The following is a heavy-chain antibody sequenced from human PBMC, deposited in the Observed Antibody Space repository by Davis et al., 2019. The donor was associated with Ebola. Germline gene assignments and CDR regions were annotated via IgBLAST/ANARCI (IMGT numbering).Heavy chain of an antibody. CDR3: ARGPYCSSTSCARAVGFYYYYGMDV. V-gene: IGHV4-34*01. J-gene: IGHJ6*02. Sequence: SDTLSLTCAVYGASFSGYYWSWIRQPPGRGLEWIGQISHSGSTNYNPSLKSRVTISVDTSKNQFSLKLSSVTAADTAVYYCARGPYCSSTSCARAVGFYYYYGMDVWGQGTTVTVSS. CDR2: ISHSGST. D-gene: IGHD2-2*01. CDR1: GASFSGYY.